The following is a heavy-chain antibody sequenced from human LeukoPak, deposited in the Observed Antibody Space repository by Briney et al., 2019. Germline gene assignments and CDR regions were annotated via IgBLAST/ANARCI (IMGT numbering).Heavy chain of an antibody. CDR3: ARSLPGYSYFKNYFDY. J-gene: IGHJ4*02. Sequence: GASVKVSCKASGYIFTSYFMHWVRQAPGQGLEWMGIINPSGGNTNYAQKFQGRVTMTRDTSTSTVYMELSSLTSDDTAVYYCARSLPGYSYFKNYFDYWGQGTLVTVSS. V-gene: IGHV1-46*01. CDR1: GYIFTSYF. CDR2: INPSGGNT. D-gene: IGHD5-18*01.